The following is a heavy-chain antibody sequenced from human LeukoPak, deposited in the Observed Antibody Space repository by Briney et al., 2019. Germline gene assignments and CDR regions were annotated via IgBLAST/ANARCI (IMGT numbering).Heavy chain of an antibody. CDR3: ARGGRVSYNPNSTYSSGMDA. CDR1: GYTFTSYD. Sequence: GASVKVSCKASGYTFTSYDINWVRQATGQGLEWMGWMNPNSGNTGYAQKFQGRVTMTRNTSISTAYMELSSLRSEDTAVYYCARGGRVSYNPNSTYSSGMDAWGKGTTV. J-gene: IGHJ6*04. CDR2: MNPNSGNT. D-gene: IGHD2-21*01. V-gene: IGHV1-8*01.